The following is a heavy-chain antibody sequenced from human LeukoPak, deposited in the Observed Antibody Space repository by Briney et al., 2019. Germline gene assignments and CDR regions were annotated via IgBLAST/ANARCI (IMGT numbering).Heavy chain of an antibody. J-gene: IGHJ4*02. CDR3: ARGAYSYGFFDY. CDR1: GGSVSSGSYY. Sequence: SETLFLTCTVSGGSVSSGSYYWSRIRQPPGKGLEWIGYIYYSGSTDYNPSLKSRVTISVDTSKTQFSLKLSSVTAADTAVYYCARGAYSYGFFDYWGQGTLVTVSS. CDR2: IYYSGST. V-gene: IGHV4-61*01. D-gene: IGHD5-18*01.